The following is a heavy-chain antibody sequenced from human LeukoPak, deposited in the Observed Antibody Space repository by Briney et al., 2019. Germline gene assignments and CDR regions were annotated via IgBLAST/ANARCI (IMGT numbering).Heavy chain of an antibody. D-gene: IGHD5-24*01. V-gene: IGHV1-2*02. CDR2: INPNSGGT. CDR1: GYTLTGYY. CDR3: ARDGYNYALFDY. Sequence: ASVKVSCKASGYTLTGYYMHWVRQAPGQGLEWMGWINPNSGGTNYAQKFQGRVTMTRDTSISTAYMELSRLRSDDTAVYYCARDGYNYALFDYWGQGTLVTVSS. J-gene: IGHJ4*02.